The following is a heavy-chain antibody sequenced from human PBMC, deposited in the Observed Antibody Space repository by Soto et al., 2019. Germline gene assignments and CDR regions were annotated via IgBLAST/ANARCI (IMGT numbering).Heavy chain of an antibody. D-gene: IGHD6-13*01. CDR3: ATSYGTAWYTY. Sequence: XXNRSLNRSFWGESGNRCYLNLDRQSPEKGLEWIDXMHYNXFSHYNHSPKXXLTISIDXXKNQFTLQLTSVTVADTAVYYCATSYGTAWYTYWGQETQVTVSS. CDR1: GESGNRCY. CDR2: MHYNXFS. J-gene: IGHJ4*02. V-gene: IGHV4-59*02.